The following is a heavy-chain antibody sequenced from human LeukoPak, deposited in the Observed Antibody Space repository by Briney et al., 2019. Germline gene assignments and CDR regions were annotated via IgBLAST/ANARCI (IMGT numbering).Heavy chain of an antibody. D-gene: IGHD5-18*01. J-gene: IGHJ6*02. V-gene: IGHV1-69*13. Sequence: GASVKVSCKASGYTFTSYAISWVRQAPGQGLEWMGGIIPIFGTANYAQKFQGRVTITADESTSTAYMELSSLRSEDTAVYYCARVVLGDTAMVNNYYYGMDVWGQGTTVTVSS. CDR1: GYTFTSYA. CDR3: ARVVLGDTAMVNNYYYGMDV. CDR2: IIPIFGTA.